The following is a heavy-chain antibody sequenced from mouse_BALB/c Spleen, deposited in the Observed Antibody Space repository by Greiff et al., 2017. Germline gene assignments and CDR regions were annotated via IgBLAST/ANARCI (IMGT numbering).Heavy chain of an antibody. CDR3: ASLTFFAY. J-gene: IGHJ3*01. Sequence: VQLQQSGAELVKPGASVKLSCTASGFNIKDTYMHWVKQRPEQGLEWIGRIDPANGNTKYDPKFPGKATITADTSSNTAYLQLSSLTSEDTAVYYCASLTFFAYWGQGTLVTVSA. D-gene: IGHD4-1*01. V-gene: IGHV14-3*02. CDR2: IDPANGNT. CDR1: GFNIKDTY.